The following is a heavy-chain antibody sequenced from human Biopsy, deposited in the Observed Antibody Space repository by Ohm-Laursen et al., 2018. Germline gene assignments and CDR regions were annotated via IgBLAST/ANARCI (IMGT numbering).Heavy chain of an antibody. CDR3: AKDLGLNYSDRFLFYYGMDV. CDR2: ISWNSDDI. J-gene: IGHJ6*02. D-gene: IGHD4-17*01. V-gene: IGHV3-9*01. Sequence: SSLRLSCSASGFTFADYAMHWVRQVPGKGLEWVSGISWNSDDIGYADSVKGRFTISRDNARNALHLQMNSLRTEDTALYYCAKDLGLNYSDRFLFYYGMDVWGRGTTVTVSS. CDR1: GFTFADYA.